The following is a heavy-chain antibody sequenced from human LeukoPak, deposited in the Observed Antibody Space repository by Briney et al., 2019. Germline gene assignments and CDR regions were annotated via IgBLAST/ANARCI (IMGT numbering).Heavy chain of an antibody. D-gene: IGHD5-24*01. Sequence: GGSLRLSCAASGFTFTSYTMNWVRQAPGKGLEWLSSINAGANYKNYPDSVKGRFTISRDNARRSLYLQMNSLRAEDTAVYYCAKDQWDGYNYYWGQGTLVTVSS. CDR3: AKDQWDGYNYY. V-gene: IGHV3-21*04. CDR1: GFTFTSYT. J-gene: IGHJ4*02. CDR2: INAGANYK.